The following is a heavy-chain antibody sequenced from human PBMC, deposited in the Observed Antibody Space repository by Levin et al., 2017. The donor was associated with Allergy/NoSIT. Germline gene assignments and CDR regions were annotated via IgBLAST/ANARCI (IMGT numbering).Heavy chain of an antibody. CDR3: TTDWGAITGTVY. CDR2: IKSKTDGGTT. D-gene: IGHD1-20*01. V-gene: IGHV3-15*01. Sequence: KAGGSLRLSCAASGFTFSNAWMSWVRQAPGKGLEWVGRIKSKTDGGTTDYAAPVKGRFTISRDDSKNTLYLQMNSLKTEDTAVYYCTTDWGAITGTVYWGQGTLVTVSS. CDR1: GFTFSNAW. J-gene: IGHJ4*02.